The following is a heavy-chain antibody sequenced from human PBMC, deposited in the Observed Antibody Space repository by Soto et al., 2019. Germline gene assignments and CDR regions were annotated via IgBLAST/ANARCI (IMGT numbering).Heavy chain of an antibody. CDR2: IIPIFGTA. V-gene: IGHV1-69*13. CDR1: GGTFSSYA. CDR3: ARGICGYEYYYGMDV. D-gene: IGHD3-22*01. J-gene: IGHJ6*02. Sequence: GASVKVSCKASGGTFSSYAISWVRQAPGQGLEWMGGIIPIFGTANYAQKFQGRVTITADESTSTAYMELSSLRSEDTAVYYCARGICGYEYYYGMDVWGQGTMVTVSS.